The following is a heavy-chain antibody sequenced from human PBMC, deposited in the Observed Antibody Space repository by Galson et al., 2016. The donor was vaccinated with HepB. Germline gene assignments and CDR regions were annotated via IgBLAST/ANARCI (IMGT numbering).Heavy chain of an antibody. CDR3: ARDYVPGA. CDR1: GFISNSYS. Sequence: SLRLSCAASGFISNSYSMNWVRQAPGKGLEWISYISSSSNSMYYADSVKGRFTISRDNARHSLYLEMNSLRGEDTAMYYCARDYVPGAWGQGVLVTVSS. D-gene: IGHD3-10*01. CDR2: ISSSSNSM. V-gene: IGHV3-48*04. J-gene: IGHJ5*02.